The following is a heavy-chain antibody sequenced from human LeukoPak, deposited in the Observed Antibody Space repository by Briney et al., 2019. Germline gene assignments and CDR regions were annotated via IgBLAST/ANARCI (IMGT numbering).Heavy chain of an antibody. CDR3: ARVTYYYDITHYVMDV. CDR2: ISSSSSYI. CDR1: GFTFSSYS. J-gene: IGHJ6*02. V-gene: IGHV3-21*01. D-gene: IGHD3-22*01. Sequence: GSLRLSCAASGFTFSSYSMNWVRQAPGKGLEWVSSISSSSSYIYYADSVKGRFTISRDNAKNSLYLQMNSLRAEDTAVYYCARVTYYYDITHYVMDVGAQGPTVTVS.